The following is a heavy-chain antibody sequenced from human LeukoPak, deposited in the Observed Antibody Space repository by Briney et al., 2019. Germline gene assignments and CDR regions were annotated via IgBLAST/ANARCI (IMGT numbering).Heavy chain of an antibody. J-gene: IGHJ4*02. Sequence: SGGSLRLSCAASGFTFSSYGMHWVRQGPGKGLEWVAVISYDGSNKYYADSVKGRFTISRDNSKNTLYLQMNSLRAEDTAVYYCAKFNNHYPFDYWGQGTLVTVSS. CDR1: GFTFSSYG. V-gene: IGHV3-30*18. CDR3: AKFNNHYPFDY. CDR2: ISYDGSNK. D-gene: IGHD1-14*01.